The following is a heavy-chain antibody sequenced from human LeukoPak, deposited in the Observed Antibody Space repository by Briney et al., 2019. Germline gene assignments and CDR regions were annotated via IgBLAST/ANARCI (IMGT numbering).Heavy chain of an antibody. D-gene: IGHD2-21*01. J-gene: IGHJ5*02. Sequence: SETLSLTCTVSGGSISSSSYYWGWIRQPPGKGLEWIGSIYYSGSTYYNPSLKSRVTISVDTSKNQFSLKLSSVTAADTAVYYCAREXVVXNWFDPWGQGTLVTVSS. CDR3: AREXVVXNWFDP. CDR1: GGSISSSSYY. CDR2: IYYSGST. V-gene: IGHV4-39*07.